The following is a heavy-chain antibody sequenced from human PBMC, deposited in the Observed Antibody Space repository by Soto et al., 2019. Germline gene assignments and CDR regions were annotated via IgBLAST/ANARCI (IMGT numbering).Heavy chain of an antibody. CDR3: ATRDTGRFY. J-gene: IGHJ4*02. D-gene: IGHD5-18*01. CDR2: SHQSGNT. CDR1: GVSISSHDW. V-gene: IGHV4-4*02. Sequence: QVQLQESGPGLVKPSGTLSLTCAVSGVSISSHDWWPWVRQPPGKGLEWIGESHQSGNTNYNSSLESRVTISVDKSKNQFSLNLSSVTVADPAVYYWATRDTGRFYWGQGTLVTVSS.